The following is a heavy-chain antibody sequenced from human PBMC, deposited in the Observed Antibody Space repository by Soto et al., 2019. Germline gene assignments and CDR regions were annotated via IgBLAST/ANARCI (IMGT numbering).Heavy chain of an antibody. Sequence: EVQLVESGGGLVQPGGSLRLSCVASGFSLSSYAMKWVRQAPGKGLEWIAYMTDSGTNVYYADSVRGRFTISRDIAKSFVYPQINSLRAEDTAVYYCARDENGNVWGQGTTVTVSS. CDR1: GFSLSSYA. CDR3: ARDENGNV. D-gene: IGHD1-1*01. J-gene: IGHJ6*02. V-gene: IGHV3-48*01. CDR2: MTDSGTNV.